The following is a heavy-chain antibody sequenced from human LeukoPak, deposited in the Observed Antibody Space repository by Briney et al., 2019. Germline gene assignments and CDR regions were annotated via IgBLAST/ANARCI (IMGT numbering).Heavy chain of an antibody. CDR2: INHRGST. CDR1: GASVSGFY. CDR3: ARGHIATAGTVFDY. V-gene: IGHV4-34*01. J-gene: IGHJ4*02. Sequence: SETLSLTCGVHGASVSGFYWSWVRQYPGKGLEWLGEINHRGSTSYNPSLKSRVTISIDTSKNQFSLNLSSVTAADTAVYYCARGHIATAGTVFDYWGQGTLVTVSS. D-gene: IGHD6-13*01.